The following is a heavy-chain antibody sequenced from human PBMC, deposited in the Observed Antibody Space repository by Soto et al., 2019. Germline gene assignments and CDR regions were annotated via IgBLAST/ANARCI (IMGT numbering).Heavy chain of an antibody. V-gene: IGHV3-23*01. J-gene: IGHJ5*02. CDR3: AKSRGDSWTTYFVDA. CDR1: GFTFSSYS. D-gene: IGHD4-4*01. CDR2: ISGSGQTT. Sequence: EVQLLESGGGSVQPGGSLMLSCAASGFTFSSYSLSWLRQAPGKGLEWVSGISGSGQTTHYKDSLKGRFTISRDNFRNTLYLKVNSLRAEDPSIYFCAKSRGDSWTTYFVDAWGQGALGTVAS.